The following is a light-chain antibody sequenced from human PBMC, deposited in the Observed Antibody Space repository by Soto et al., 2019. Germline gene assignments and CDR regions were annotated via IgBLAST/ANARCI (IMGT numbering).Light chain of an antibody. V-gene: IGKV1-39*01. CDR2: AAS. J-gene: IGKJ1*01. CDR1: QSISSY. Sequence: DIQMTQSPSSLSASVGDRVTITCRASQSISSYLNWYQQKPGKAPKLLFYAASSLQSGVPSRFSGSGSGTEFTLAISSLQPEDFATYYCRQTYSTPRTFGQGTKVEIK. CDR3: RQTYSTPRT.